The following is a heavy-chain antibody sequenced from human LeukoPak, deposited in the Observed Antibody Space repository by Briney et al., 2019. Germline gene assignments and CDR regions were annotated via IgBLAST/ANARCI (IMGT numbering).Heavy chain of an antibody. CDR3: TKDSQGSYDGFWYGTYGMDV. J-gene: IGHJ6*02. CDR1: GFSFNTFA. CDR2: VSDYP. V-gene: IGHV3-23*05. Sequence: GGSLRLSCVASGFSFNTFALTWVRQAPGKGLEWVSTVSDYPHYADSVRGRFTISRDNSRKTVFLQMNSLTPEDAATYYCTKDSQGSYDGFWYGTYGMDVWGQGTTVTVSS. D-gene: IGHD3-16*01.